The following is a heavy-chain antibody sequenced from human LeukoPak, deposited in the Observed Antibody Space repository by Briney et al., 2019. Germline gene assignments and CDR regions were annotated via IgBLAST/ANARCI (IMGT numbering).Heavy chain of an antibody. D-gene: IGHD6-13*01. J-gene: IGHJ5*02. CDR1: GYTFTGYY. Sequence: ASVKVSCKASGYTFTGYYMHWVRQAPGQGLEWMGWINPNSGDTHFAQKFQGRVTVTRDTSISTAYMELSRLTSDDTAVYYCARGAAAGSNWFDPWGQGTLVTVSP. V-gene: IGHV1-2*02. CDR3: ARGAAAGSNWFDP. CDR2: INPNSGDT.